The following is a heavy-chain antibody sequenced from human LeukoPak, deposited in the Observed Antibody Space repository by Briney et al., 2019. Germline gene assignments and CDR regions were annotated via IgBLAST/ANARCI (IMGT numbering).Heavy chain of an antibody. CDR1: GFTVSSNY. D-gene: IGHD3-9*01. CDR3: ADSDYDILTGWVY. Sequence: PGGSLRLSCAASGFTVSSNYMSWVRQAPGKGLEWVSIIYSGGSTSYADSVKGRFTISRDNSKNTLYLQMNSLRAEDTAVYYCADSDYDILTGWVYWGQGTLVTVSS. J-gene: IGHJ4*02. CDR2: IYSGGST. V-gene: IGHV3-53*01.